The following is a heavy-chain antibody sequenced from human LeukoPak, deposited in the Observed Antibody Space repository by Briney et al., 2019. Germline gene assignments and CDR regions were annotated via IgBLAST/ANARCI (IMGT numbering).Heavy chain of an antibody. J-gene: IGHJ4*02. V-gene: IGHV1-46*01. Sequence: ASVKVSCKASGYTFTGYYMHWVRQAPGQGLEWMGIINPSGGSTSYAQKFQGRVTMTRDTSTSTVYMELSSLRSEDTAVYYCAMNRAALPSFDYWGQGTLVTVSS. CDR3: AMNRAALPSFDY. CDR2: INPSGGST. D-gene: IGHD6-6*01. CDR1: GYTFTGYY.